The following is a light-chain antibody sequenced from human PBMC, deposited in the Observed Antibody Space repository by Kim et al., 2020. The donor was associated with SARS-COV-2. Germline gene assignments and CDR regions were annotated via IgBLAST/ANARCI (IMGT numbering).Light chain of an antibody. CDR1: NIGGKH. Sequence: SVALGQTAKITCGGNNIGGKHVHWYQQKSGQAPVTVIYRNNNLPSGIPERFSGSNSGNAASLSITRVQVGDEAVYFCQVWDSNTVIFGGGTKLTVL. V-gene: IGLV3-9*01. CDR2: RNN. CDR3: QVWDSNTVI. J-gene: IGLJ2*01.